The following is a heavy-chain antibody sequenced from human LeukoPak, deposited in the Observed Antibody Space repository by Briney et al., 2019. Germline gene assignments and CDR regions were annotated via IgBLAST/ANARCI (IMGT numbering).Heavy chain of an antibody. Sequence: KPSETLSLTXAVYGGSFSGYYWSWIRQPPGKGVEWIGEINHSGSTNYNPSLKSRVTISVDTSKNQFSLKLSSVTAADTAVYYCARMGGYGRWLRPGAVGYWGQGTLVTVSS. CDR1: GGSFSGYY. J-gene: IGHJ4*02. CDR3: ARMGGYGRWLRPGAVGY. CDR2: INHSGST. D-gene: IGHD5-12*01. V-gene: IGHV4-34*01.